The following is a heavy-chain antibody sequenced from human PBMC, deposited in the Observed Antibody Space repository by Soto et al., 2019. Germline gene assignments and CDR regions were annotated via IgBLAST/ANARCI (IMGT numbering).Heavy chain of an antibody. CDR3: TTIQLWLKGIDY. CDR1: GFTFRNAW. CDR2: IKSKTDGGRT. J-gene: IGHJ4*02. D-gene: IGHD5-18*01. Sequence: EVQLVESGGGLVKSGGSLRLSCAASGFTFRNAWMNWVREAPGKGLEGVGRIKSKTDGGRTDYAAPVKGRFTISRDDSNNTLYLQMNSQKTEDTAVYYCTTIQLWLKGIDYWGQGTLVTVSS. V-gene: IGHV3-15*07.